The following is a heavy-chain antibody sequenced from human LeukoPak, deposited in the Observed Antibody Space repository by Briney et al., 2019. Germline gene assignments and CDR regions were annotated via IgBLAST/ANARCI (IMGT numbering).Heavy chain of an antibody. D-gene: IGHD6-13*01. CDR2: IYYSGST. CDR3: ARFIAAAGEYFDY. Sequence: SETLSLTCTVSGGSISSSSYYWGWIRQPPGKGLEWIGSIYYSGSTYYNPSLKSRVTISVDTSKSQFSLKLSSVTAADTAVYYCARFIAAAGEYFDYWGQGTLVTVSS. CDR1: GGSISSSSYY. V-gene: IGHV4-39*01. J-gene: IGHJ4*02.